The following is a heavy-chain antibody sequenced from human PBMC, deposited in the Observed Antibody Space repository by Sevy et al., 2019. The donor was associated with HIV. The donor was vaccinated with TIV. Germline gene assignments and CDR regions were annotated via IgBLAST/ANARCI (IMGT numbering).Heavy chain of an antibody. Sequence: GGSLRLSCAASGFTFDDYGMSWVRQAPGKGLEWVSGINWNGGSTGYADSVKGRFTISRDNAKNSLYLQMNSLRAEDTDLHYCARSFYGSGSKRYYYYYMDVWGKGTTVTVSS. CDR2: INWNGGST. D-gene: IGHD3-10*01. CDR3: ARSFYGSGSKRYYYYYMDV. CDR1: GFTFDDYG. J-gene: IGHJ6*03. V-gene: IGHV3-20*04.